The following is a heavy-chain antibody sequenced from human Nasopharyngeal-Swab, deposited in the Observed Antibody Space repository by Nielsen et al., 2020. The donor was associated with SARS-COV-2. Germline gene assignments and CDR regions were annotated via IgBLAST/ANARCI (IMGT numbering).Heavy chain of an antibody. CDR1: GYTFTSYD. J-gene: IGHJ4*02. Sequence: ASVKVSCKASGYTFTSYDINWVRQATGQGLEWMGWMNPNSGGTNYAQKFQGRVTMTRDTSISTAYMELSRLRSDDTAVYYCARGAYCGGDCSDYFDYWGQGTLVTVSS. CDR2: MNPNSGGT. V-gene: IGHV1-2*02. D-gene: IGHD2-21*02. CDR3: ARGAYCGGDCSDYFDY.